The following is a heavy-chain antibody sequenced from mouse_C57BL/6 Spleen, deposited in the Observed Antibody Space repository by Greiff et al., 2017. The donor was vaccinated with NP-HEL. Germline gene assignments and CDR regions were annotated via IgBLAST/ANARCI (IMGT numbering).Heavy chain of an antibody. CDR1: GYTFTDYN. CDR3: ASPFITTVVAPGY. Sequence: VKPGASVKMSCKASGYTFTDYNMHWVKQSHGKSLEWIGYINPNNGGTSYNQKFKGKATLTVNKSSSTAYMELRSLTSEDSAVYYCASPFITTVVAPGYWGQGTTLTVSS. CDR2: INPNNGGT. J-gene: IGHJ2*01. V-gene: IGHV1-22*01. D-gene: IGHD1-1*01.